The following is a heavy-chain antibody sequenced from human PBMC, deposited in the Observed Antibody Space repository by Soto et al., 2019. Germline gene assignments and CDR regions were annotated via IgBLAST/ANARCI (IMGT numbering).Heavy chain of an antibody. J-gene: IGHJ4*02. CDR1: GYTFTSYG. CDR2: ISAYNGNT. CDR3: VRHLRARGVVRDGPLDS. D-gene: IGHD3-10*01. V-gene: IGHV1-18*01. Sequence: ASVKVSCKASGYTFTSYGISWVRQAPGQGLEWMGWISAYNGNTNYAQKLQGRVTMTTDTSTSTAYMELRSLRSDDTAVYFCVRHLRARGVVRDGPLDSWGQGTLVTVSS.